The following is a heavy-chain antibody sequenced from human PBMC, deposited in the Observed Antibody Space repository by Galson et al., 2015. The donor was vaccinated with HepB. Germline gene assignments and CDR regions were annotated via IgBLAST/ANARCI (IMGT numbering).Heavy chain of an antibody. J-gene: IGHJ5*02. CDR2: TYYRSKWYI. CDR3: TRNLTP. Sequence: CAISGDSVSSTTTSWNWIRQSPSRGLEWLGRTYYRSKWYIDYAVSVKSRLTITPDTSKNQFSLQLNSVTPEDTAVYYCTRNLTPWGQGNLVTVSS. V-gene: IGHV6-1*01. D-gene: IGHD3-16*01. CDR1: GDSVSSTTTS.